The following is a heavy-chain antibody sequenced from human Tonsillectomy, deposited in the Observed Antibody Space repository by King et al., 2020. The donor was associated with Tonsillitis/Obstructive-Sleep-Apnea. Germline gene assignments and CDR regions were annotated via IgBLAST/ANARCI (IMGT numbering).Heavy chain of an antibody. D-gene: IGHD1-26*01. V-gene: IGHV3-49*04. CDR1: GFTFGEYT. Sequence: VQLVESGGGLVQPGRSLRLSCTDSGFTFGEYTMSWVRQAPGKGLEWVAFIRSNVYGGTTEYAASLEGRFTISRDDSKSIAYLQMNSLKIEDTAVYYWGAGRKKDYYYYGMDVWGRGTTVTVSS. CDR2: IRSNVYGGTT. J-gene: IGHJ6*02. CDR3: GAGRKKDYYYYGMDV.